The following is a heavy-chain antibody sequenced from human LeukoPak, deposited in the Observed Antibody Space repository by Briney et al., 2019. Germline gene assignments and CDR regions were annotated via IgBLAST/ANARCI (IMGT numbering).Heavy chain of an antibody. Sequence: GGSLRLSCAASGFTFSSYWMSWVRQAPGKGLEGVANIKQDGSEKYYVDSVKGRFTISRDNAKNSLYLQMNSLRAEDTAVYYCARVGVMVRGVGAYYYYYMDVWGKGTTVTVSS. CDR1: GFTFSSYW. J-gene: IGHJ6*03. CDR2: IKQDGSEK. V-gene: IGHV3-7*01. D-gene: IGHD3-10*01. CDR3: ARVGVMVRGVGAYYYYYMDV.